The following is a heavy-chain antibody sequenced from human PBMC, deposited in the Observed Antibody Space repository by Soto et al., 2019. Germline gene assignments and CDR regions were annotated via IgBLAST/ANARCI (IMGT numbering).Heavy chain of an antibody. V-gene: IGHV6-1*01. Sequence: SQTLSLTCAISGDSVSSNSAAWNWIRQSPSRGLEWLGRTYYRSKWYNDYAVSVKSRITINPDTSKNQFSPQLNSVTPEDTAVYYCARDRPNTIFGVVIMGYYGMDVWGQGSTVTVSS. D-gene: IGHD3-3*01. CDR2: TYYRSKWYN. CDR3: ARDRPNTIFGVVIMGYYGMDV. J-gene: IGHJ6*02. CDR1: GDSVSSNSAA.